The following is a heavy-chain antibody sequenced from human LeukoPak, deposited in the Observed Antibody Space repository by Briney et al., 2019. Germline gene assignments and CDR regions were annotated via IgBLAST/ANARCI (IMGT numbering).Heavy chain of an antibody. CDR3: ARDKWVATLYYGMDV. CDR1: GFTVSSNY. D-gene: IGHD5-12*01. J-gene: IGHJ6*02. CDR2: IYSGGST. Sequence: GGSLRLSCAASGFTVSSNYMSWVRQAPGKGLEWVSVIYSGGSTYYADSVKGRFTISRDNSKNTLYLQMNSLRAEDTAVYYCARDKWVATLYYGMDVWGQGTTVTVSS. V-gene: IGHV3-53*01.